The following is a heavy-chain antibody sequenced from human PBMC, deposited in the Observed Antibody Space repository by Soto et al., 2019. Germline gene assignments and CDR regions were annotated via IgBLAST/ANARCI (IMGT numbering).Heavy chain of an antibody. CDR3: ARTTTTKSRDY. CDR1: GFTFSSYD. Sequence: EVQLLESGGGLVQPGGSLGLSCAASGFTFSSYDMSWVRQAPGKGLEYVSSISVTGSGTYYADSVKGRFTISRDNSKNTLDLQMNSLRVEDTAVYYCARTTTTKSRDYWGQVTLVTVSS. J-gene: IGHJ4*02. D-gene: IGHD4-17*01. CDR2: ISVTGSGT. V-gene: IGHV3-23*01.